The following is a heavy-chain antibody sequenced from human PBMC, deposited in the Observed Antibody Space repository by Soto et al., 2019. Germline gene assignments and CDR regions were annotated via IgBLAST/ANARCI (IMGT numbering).Heavy chain of an antibody. CDR1: GGSVSSGSSY. CDR3: ARDVGGLSLGWHPNYFDY. Sequence: SETLSLTCTVSGGSVSSGSSYWSWIRQPPGKGLEWIGYIYYSGTTNYNPSLKSRVTISIDTSKNQFSLKLTSVTAADTAVYYCARDVGGLSLGWHPNYFDYWGQGTLVTVSS. D-gene: IGHD3-16*01. CDR2: IYYSGTT. J-gene: IGHJ4*02. V-gene: IGHV4-61*01.